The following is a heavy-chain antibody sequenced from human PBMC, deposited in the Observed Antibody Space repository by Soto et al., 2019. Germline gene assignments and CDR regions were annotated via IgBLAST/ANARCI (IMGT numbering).Heavy chain of an antibody. V-gene: IGHV3-23*01. CDR1: GFTFSSYA. Sequence: EVQLLESGGGLVQPGGSLRLSCAASGFTFSSYAMRWVRQAPGKGLEWVSAISGSGDSTYYADSVKGRFTTSRDNSKKTLYLQMNSLRAEDTAVYYCARRGSGSYYDYWGQGPLVTVSS. J-gene: IGHJ4*02. CDR2: ISGSGDST. D-gene: IGHD1-26*01. CDR3: ARRGSGSYYDY.